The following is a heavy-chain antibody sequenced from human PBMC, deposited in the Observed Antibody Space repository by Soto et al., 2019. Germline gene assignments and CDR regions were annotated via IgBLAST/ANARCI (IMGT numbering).Heavy chain of an antibody. J-gene: IGHJ6*03. V-gene: IGHV4-31*03. D-gene: IGHD6-13*01. Sequence: SETLSLTCTVSGGSISSGGYYWSWIRQHPGKGLEWIGYIYYSGSTYYNPSLKSRVTISVDTSKNQFSLKLSSVTAADTAVYYCARSGGIAAAAHTGDYYYYMDVWGKGTTVTVSS. CDR2: IYYSGST. CDR3: ARSGGIAAAAHTGDYYYYMDV. CDR1: GGSISSGGYY.